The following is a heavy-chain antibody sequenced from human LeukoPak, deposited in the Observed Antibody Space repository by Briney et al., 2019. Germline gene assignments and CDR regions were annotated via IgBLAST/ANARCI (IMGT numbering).Heavy chain of an antibody. CDR1: GFTFSIYT. Sequence: GGSLRLSCAASGFTFSIYTMHWVRQVPGKGLEWVSSISSSSSNIYYADSLKPRFTISRDNAMKSLYLQMNSLRAEDTAVYYCARGREGIAARWWVEEPRWYFFDPWGQGTLVTVSS. V-gene: IGHV3-21*01. CDR3: ARGREGIAARWWVEEPRWYFFDP. CDR2: ISSSSSNI. D-gene: IGHD6-6*01. J-gene: IGHJ5*02.